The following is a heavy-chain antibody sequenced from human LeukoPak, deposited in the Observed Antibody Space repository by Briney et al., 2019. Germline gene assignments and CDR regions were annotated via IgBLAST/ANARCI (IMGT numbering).Heavy chain of an antibody. CDR2: ISSSSSYI. V-gene: IGHV3-21*01. CDR3: ARELLGHGYNSGDFDY. CDR1: GFTFSSYS. D-gene: IGHD5-24*01. J-gene: IGHJ4*02. Sequence: NPGGSLRLSCAASGFTFSSYSMNWVRQAPGKGLEWVSSISSSSSYIYYADSVKGRFTISRDNAKNSLYLQMNSLRAEDTAVYYCARELLGHGYNSGDFDYWGQGTLVTVSS.